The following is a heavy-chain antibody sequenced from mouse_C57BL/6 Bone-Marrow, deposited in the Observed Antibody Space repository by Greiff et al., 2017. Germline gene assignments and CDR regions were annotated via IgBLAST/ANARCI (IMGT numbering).Heavy chain of an antibody. V-gene: IGHV5-16*01. CDR2: INYDGSST. J-gene: IGHJ1*03. D-gene: IGHD1-1*01. CDR1: GFTFSDYY. CDR3: ARDWYYGSSYWYFDV. Sequence: EVQVVESEGGLVQPGSSMKLSCTASGFTFSDYYMAWVRQVPEKGLEWVANINYDGSSTYYLDSLKSRFIISIDNAKNILYLQMSSLTSEDTATYYCARDWYYGSSYWYFDVWGTGTTVTVSS.